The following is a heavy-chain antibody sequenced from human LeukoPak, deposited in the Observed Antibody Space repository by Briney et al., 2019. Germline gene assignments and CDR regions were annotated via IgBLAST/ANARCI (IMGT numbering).Heavy chain of an antibody. V-gene: IGHV3-9*01. CDR3: ARDTSLDAAGWFDP. CDR2: ISWNGGSI. J-gene: IGHJ5*02. CDR1: GFTFDHYA. Sequence: GGSLRLSCAASGFTFDHYAIHWVRQAPGKGLEWVSDISWNGGSIGYADSVKGRFAISRDNAKNSLYLQMHSLSAEDTALYYCARDTSLDAAGWFDPWGQGTLVTVSS. D-gene: IGHD2-2*01.